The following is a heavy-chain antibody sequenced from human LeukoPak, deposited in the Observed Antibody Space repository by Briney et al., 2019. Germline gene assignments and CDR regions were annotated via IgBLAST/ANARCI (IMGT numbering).Heavy chain of an antibody. J-gene: IGHJ4*02. CDR1: GFTFSRYG. CDR3: AEWGSDFNY. Sequence: GGSLRLSCVASGFTFSRYGMHWVCQAPGTGLEWVAHTSPDGRDTYYVDSVKGRFIISRDNPKNSLYLQMNSLRAEDTAVYYCAEWGSDFNYWGQGTLVTVSS. CDR2: TSPDGRDT. D-gene: IGHD3-16*01. V-gene: IGHV3-7*01.